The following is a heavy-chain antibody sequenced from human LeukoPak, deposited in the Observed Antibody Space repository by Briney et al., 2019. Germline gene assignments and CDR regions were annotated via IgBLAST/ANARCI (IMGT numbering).Heavy chain of an antibody. Sequence: PGGSLRLSCAASGFTFSDYYMSWIRQAPGQGLEWVSYISSSGSTIYYADSVKGRFTISRDNARNSLYLQMNSLRAEDTAVYYCARVWTVVTPFDYWGQGTLVTVSS. J-gene: IGHJ4*02. CDR2: ISSSGSTI. D-gene: IGHD4-23*01. CDR3: ARVWTVVTPFDY. V-gene: IGHV3-11*04. CDR1: GFTFSDYY.